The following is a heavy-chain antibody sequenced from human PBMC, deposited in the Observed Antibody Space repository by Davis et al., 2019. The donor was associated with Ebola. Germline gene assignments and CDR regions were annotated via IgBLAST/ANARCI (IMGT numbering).Heavy chain of an antibody. Sequence: GESLKISCAASGFSFRSDVMSWVRQAPGKGLEWVSTVGASGETTYYADSVKGRFTISRDNSKSTLYLQMNSLRAEDTAVYYCAKSGGDCYSRGDCYFQHWGQGTLVTVSS. CDR3: AKSGGDCYSRGDCYFQH. J-gene: IGHJ1*01. V-gene: IGHV3-23*01. CDR1: GFSFRSDV. D-gene: IGHD2-21*02. CDR2: VGASGETT.